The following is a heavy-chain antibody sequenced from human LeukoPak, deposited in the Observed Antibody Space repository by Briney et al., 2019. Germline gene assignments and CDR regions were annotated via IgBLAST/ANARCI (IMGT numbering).Heavy chain of an antibody. CDR3: ARALYSNYVRALYYFDF. J-gene: IGHJ4*02. CDR2: ISTYDGNT. V-gene: IGHV1-18*01. D-gene: IGHD4-11*01. Sequence: ASVKVSCKASGYTFITYGITWVRQAPGQGLEWMGGISTYDGNTNYAQKFQGRVAMTTDTSTSTAYMELRSLRSDDTAVYYCARALYSNYVRALYYFDFWGQGMLVTVSS. CDR1: GYTFITYG.